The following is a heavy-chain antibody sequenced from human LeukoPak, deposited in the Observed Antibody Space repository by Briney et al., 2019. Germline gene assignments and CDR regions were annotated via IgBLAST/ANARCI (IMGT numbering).Heavy chain of an antibody. CDR2: IIPIFGTA. CDR3: ARWGNCGGDCSPYFDY. V-gene: IGHV1-69*05. CDR1: GGTFSSYA. D-gene: IGHD2-21*02. Sequence: GSSVKVSCKASGGTFSSYAISWVRQAPGQELEWMGGIIPIFGTANYAQKFQGRVTITTDESTSTAYMELSSLRSEDTAVYYCARWGNCGGDCSPYFDYWGQGTLVTVSS. J-gene: IGHJ4*02.